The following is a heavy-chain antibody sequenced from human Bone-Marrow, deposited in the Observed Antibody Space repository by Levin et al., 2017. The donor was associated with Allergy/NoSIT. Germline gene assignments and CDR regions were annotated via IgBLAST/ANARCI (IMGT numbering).Heavy chain of an antibody. V-gene: IGHV3-23*01. Sequence: LSLTCAASGFAFSNSALIWVRQTPEKGLEWVSAIRGNGHSTSYADSVKGRFTISRDNSRNTLYLQMTSLRAEDTAVYYCGKDPNGDYVGAFDMWGQGTMVTVSS. CDR1: GFAFSNSA. J-gene: IGHJ3*02. D-gene: IGHD4-17*01. CDR3: GKDPNGDYVGAFDM. CDR2: IRGNGHST.